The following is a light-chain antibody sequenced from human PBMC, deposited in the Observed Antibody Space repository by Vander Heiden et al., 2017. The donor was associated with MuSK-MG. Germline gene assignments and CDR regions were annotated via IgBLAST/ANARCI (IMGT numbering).Light chain of an antibody. CDR2: DAS. J-gene: IGKJ2*01. CDR3: QQYDNPPYT. Sequence: DIQMPQSPSSLSASVGDRVTITCQASQDISDNLNWYQQKPGKAPKLLIYDASNLETGVPSRFSGSGSGTDFTFTISSLQPEDIATYYCQQYDNPPYTFGQGTKVEIK. V-gene: IGKV1-33*01. CDR1: QDISDN.